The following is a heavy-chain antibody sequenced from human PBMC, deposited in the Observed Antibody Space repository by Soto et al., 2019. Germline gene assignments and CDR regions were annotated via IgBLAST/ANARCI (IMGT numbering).Heavy chain of an antibody. CDR2: IYHSGST. D-gene: IGHD3-10*01. J-gene: IGHJ6*02. CDR1: GGSISSNKW. V-gene: IGHV4-4*02. CDR3: ARGYYGSGSYSGNYYYYGMDV. Sequence: SETLSLTCAVYGGSISSNKWWSWVCQPPGKGLEWIGEIYHSGSTNYNPSLKSRVTISLDKSKNQFSLKLTSVTAADSAVYYCARGYYGSGSYSGNYYYYGMDVWGQGTTVTVSS.